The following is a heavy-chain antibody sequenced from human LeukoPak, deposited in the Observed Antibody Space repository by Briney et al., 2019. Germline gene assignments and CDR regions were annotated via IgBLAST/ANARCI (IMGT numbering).Heavy chain of an antibody. Sequence: TGGSLRLSCAASGFTFSNYAMHWVRQAPGKGLEWVAVISYDGSNKYYADSVKGRFTISRDNSKNTLYLQTNSLRTEDMAVYYCSRGQFRLGQYDSSAFDYWGQGTLVTVSS. CDR1: GFTFSNYA. CDR3: SRGQFRLGQYDSSAFDY. D-gene: IGHD3-22*01. V-gene: IGHV3-30*04. CDR2: ISYDGSNK. J-gene: IGHJ4*02.